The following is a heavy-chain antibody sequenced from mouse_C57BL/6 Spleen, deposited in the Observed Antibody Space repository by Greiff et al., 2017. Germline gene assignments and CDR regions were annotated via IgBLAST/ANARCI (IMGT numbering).Heavy chain of an antibody. D-gene: IGHD2-4*01. V-gene: IGHV1-54*01. Sequence: QVQLQQSGAELVRPGTSVKVSCKASGYAFTNYLIEWVKQRPGQGLEWIGVINPGSGGTKYNEKVKGKATLTADKSSSTAYMQLSSLSSDDSAVYFCARGYYDYDCAMDYWGQGTSVTVSS. CDR2: INPGSGGT. J-gene: IGHJ4*01. CDR3: ARGYYDYDCAMDY. CDR1: GYAFTNYL.